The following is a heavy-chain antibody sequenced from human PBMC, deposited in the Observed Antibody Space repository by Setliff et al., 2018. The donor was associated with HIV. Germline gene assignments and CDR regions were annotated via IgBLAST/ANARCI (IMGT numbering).Heavy chain of an antibody. CDR1: GDSVSSGAYY. J-gene: IGHJ6*03. CDR2: ISYRGTN. V-gene: IGHV4-31*03. Sequence: SETLSLTCTVSGDSVSSGAYYWSWIRQLPGKGLEYIGYISYRGTNYYNPSLKNRVTISLDKSENQFSLRLSSVAAADTAVYYCARVKIVDTATITGLFYYHYIDVWGKGTTVTVSS. D-gene: IGHD5-18*01. CDR3: ARVKIVDTATITGLFYYHYIDV.